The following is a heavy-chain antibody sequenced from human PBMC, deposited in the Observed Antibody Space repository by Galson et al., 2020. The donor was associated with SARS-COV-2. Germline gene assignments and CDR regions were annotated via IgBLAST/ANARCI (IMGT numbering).Heavy chain of an antibody. V-gene: IGHV3-21*01. J-gene: IGHJ4*02. CDR2: ISSSSSYI. D-gene: IGHD2-15*01. CDR3: ARGYCSGGSCYPGPFDY. CDR1: GFTFSSYS. Sequence: GGSLRLSCAASGFTFSSYSMNWVRQAPGKGLEWVSSISSSSSYIYYADSVKGRFTISRDNAKNSLYLQMNSLRAEDTAVYYCARGYCSGGSCYPGPFDYWGQGTLVTVSS.